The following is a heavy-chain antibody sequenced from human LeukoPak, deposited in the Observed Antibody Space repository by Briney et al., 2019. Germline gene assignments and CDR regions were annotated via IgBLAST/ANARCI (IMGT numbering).Heavy chain of an antibody. CDR2: IWYDGSNK. J-gene: IGHJ6*03. CDR3: ARDIFEGSVVLSWMWYYYYMDV. V-gene: IGHV3-33*01. CDR1: GFTFRSYG. D-gene: IGHD3-3*01. Sequence: PGGSLRLSCAASGFTFRSYGMHWVRQAPGKGLEWVAVIWYDGSNKYYADSVKGRFTISRDNAKNSLYLQMNSLRAEDTAVYYCARDIFEGSVVLSWMWYYYYMDVWGKGTTVTVSS.